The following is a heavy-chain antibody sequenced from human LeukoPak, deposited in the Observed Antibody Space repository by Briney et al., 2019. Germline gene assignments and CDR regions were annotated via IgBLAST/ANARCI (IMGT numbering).Heavy chain of an antibody. V-gene: IGHV3-20*04. Sequence: SGGSLRLSCAASGFTFDDYGMSWVRQAPGKGLEWVSGISWNGGSTGYGDSVKGRFTISRDNAKHSLYVQMNSLRAEDTAVYYCAREGYYYMDVWGKGTTVTISS. CDR1: GFTFDDYG. CDR2: ISWNGGST. J-gene: IGHJ6*03. CDR3: AREGYYYMDV.